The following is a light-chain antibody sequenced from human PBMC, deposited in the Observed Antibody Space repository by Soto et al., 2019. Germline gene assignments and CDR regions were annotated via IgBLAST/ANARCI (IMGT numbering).Light chain of an antibody. CDR3: QHYAPSPRT. CDR2: DAS. CDR1: QSVPSNF. J-gene: IGKJ1*01. Sequence: EIVLTQSPGTLSLSPGDGATLSCRASQSVPSNFPAWYQQRPGQAPRLLIYDASTRATGIPDRFSGSGSGTDLTLTMSRLEPEDFELYFCQHYAPSPRTFGQGTKVKIK. V-gene: IGKV3-20*01.